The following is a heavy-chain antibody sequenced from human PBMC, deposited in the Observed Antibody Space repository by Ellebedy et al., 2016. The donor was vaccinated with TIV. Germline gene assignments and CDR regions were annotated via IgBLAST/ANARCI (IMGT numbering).Heavy chain of an antibody. CDR3: ARDTVGATPDY. J-gene: IGHJ4*02. CDR1: GYTFTSYD. Sequence: ASVKVSCXASGYTFTSYDINWVRQATGQGLEWMGWMNPNSGNTGYAQKFQGRVTMTRNTSISTAYMELSRLRSDDTAVYYCARDTVGATPDYWGQGTLVTVSS. V-gene: IGHV1-8*01. D-gene: IGHD1-26*01. CDR2: MNPNSGNT.